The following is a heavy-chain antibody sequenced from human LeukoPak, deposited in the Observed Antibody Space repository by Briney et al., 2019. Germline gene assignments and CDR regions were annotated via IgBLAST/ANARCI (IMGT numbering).Heavy chain of an antibody. CDR2: GHYTGSS. CDR3: ARHDNRGYYSLHY. J-gene: IGHJ4*02. Sequence: RPSETLSLTCTVSGASISNYYWSWIRQPPGKGLEWIGFGHYTGSSNYNPSLKSRVTTSVDTSKNQFSLRLISVSAADTAVYYCARHDNRGYYSLHYWGQGALVAVSS. D-gene: IGHD3-22*01. V-gene: IGHV4-59*08. CDR1: GASISNYY.